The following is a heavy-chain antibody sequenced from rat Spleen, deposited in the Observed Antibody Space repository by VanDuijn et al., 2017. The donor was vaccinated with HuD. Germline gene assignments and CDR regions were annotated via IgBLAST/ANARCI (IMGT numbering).Heavy chain of an antibody. Sequence: QVQLKESGPGLVQPSQTLSLTCTVSGFSLISYTVSWVPQPPGKGLDWIAAISSGERTYYNPALKSRLSISGDTSKSQVFLKMNSLQTEDTAMYFCASHTTEGAPFDYWGQGVMVTVSS. CDR2: ISSGERT. CDR1: GFSLISYT. V-gene: IGHV2-6*01. CDR3: ASHTTEGAPFDY. D-gene: IGHD1-11*01. J-gene: IGHJ2*01.